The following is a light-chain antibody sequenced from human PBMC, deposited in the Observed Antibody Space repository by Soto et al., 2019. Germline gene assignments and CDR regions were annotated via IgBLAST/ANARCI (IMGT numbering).Light chain of an antibody. CDR3: SAV. CDR2: DVS. V-gene: IGLV2-14*01. CDR1: SSDVGGYNY. Sequence: QSGLTQPSSVSGSPGQSITISCTGNSSDVGGYNYVSWYQQHPGKAPKLMIYDVSNRPSGVSNRFSGSKSGNTASLTISWLQAEDEADYYCSAVFGTGTKLTVL. J-gene: IGLJ1*01.